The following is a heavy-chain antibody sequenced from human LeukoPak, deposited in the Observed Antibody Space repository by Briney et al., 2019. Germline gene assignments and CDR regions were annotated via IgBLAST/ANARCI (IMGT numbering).Heavy chain of an antibody. CDR3: ARGGLFCSGGSCYGSIDY. CDR1: GYTFTGYY. V-gene: IGHV1-8*02. J-gene: IGHJ4*02. CDR2: MNPNSGNT. D-gene: IGHD2-15*01. Sequence: ASVKVSCKASGYTFTGYYMHWVRQATGQGLEWMGWMNPNSGNTGYAQKFQGRVTMTRNTSISTAYMELSSLRSEDTAVYYCARGGLFCSGGSCYGSIDYWGQGTLVTVSS.